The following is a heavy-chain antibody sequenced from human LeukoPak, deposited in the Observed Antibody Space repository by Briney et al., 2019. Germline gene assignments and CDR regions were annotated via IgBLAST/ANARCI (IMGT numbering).Heavy chain of an antibody. D-gene: IGHD4-23*01. CDR3: TRADYGGNSDY. CDR2: MNPNSGNT. J-gene: IGHJ4*02. Sequence: GASVKVSCKASGYTFSRYDINWVRQATGQGLEWMGWMNPNSGNTGYAQKFQGRVTMTRNTSISTAYMELSSLRSEDTAVYYCTRADYGGNSDYWGQRTLVTVSS. V-gene: IGHV1-8*01. CDR1: GYTFSRYD.